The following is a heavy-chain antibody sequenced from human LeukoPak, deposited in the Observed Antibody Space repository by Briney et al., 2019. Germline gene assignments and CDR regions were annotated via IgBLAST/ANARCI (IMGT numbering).Heavy chain of an antibody. V-gene: IGHV1/OR15-1*04. D-gene: IGHD3-3*01. CDR1: GYIFTDYY. Sequence: ASVKVSCKASGYIFTDYYMHWVRQAPGQELGWMGRINPNSGGTNYAQKFQGRVTITRNTSISTAYMELSSLRSEDTAVYYCARGRSFAHYDFWSGTTANDAFDIWGQGTMVTVFS. J-gene: IGHJ3*02. CDR2: INPNSGGT. CDR3: ARGRSFAHYDFWSGTTANDAFDI.